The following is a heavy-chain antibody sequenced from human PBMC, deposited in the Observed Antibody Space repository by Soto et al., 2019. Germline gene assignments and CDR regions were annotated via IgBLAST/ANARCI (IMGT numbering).Heavy chain of an antibody. Sequence: QVQLQESGPGLVEPSGTLSLTCAVSGDSISSSHWWSWVRQSPGKGLEWIGEFFHSGATKYNPSLESRVTMSVDKSNNQLSLKLRSVTAADTAVYYCARQLERGDLPEGFEYWGQGTLATVSS. CDR1: GDSISSSHW. V-gene: IGHV4-4*02. CDR3: ARQLERGDLPEGFEY. J-gene: IGHJ4*02. CDR2: FFHSGAT. D-gene: IGHD1-1*01.